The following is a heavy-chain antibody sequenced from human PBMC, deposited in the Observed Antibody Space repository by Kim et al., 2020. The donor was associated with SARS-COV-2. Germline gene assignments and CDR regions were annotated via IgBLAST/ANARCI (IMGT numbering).Heavy chain of an antibody. V-gene: IGHV3-30*18. D-gene: IGHD3-3*01. CDR2: ISYDGSNK. J-gene: IGHJ3*02. CDR1: GFTFSSYG. Sequence: GSLRLSCAASGFTFSSYGMHWVRQAPGKGLEWVAVISYDGSNKYYADSVKGRFTISRDNSKNTLYLQMNSLRAEDTAVYYCAKIWGFDFGVVIIGDMGDAFDIWGQGTMVTVSS. CDR3: AKIWGFDFGVVIIGDMGDAFDI.